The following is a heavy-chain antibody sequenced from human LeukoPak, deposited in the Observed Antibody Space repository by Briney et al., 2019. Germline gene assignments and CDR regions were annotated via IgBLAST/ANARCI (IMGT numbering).Heavy chain of an antibody. CDR2: ISAYNGNT. V-gene: IGHV1-18*01. D-gene: IGHD3-22*01. Sequence: ASVKVSCKASGYTFTSYGISWVRQAPGQGLEWMGWISAYNGNTNYAQKLQGRVTMTTDTSTSTAYMELRSLRSDDTAVYYCARAENYHDSSGYFDYWGQGTLVTVSS. CDR3: ARAENYHDSSGYFDY. CDR1: GYTFTSYG. J-gene: IGHJ4*02.